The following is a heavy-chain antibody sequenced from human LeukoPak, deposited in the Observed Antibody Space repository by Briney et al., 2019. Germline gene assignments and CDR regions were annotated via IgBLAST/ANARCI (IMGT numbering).Heavy chain of an antibody. V-gene: IGHV4-34*01. CDR3: ARGDTYYYDSSGYYYNWFDP. Sequence: SETLSLTCTVYGGSFSGYYWSWIRQPPGKGLEWIGEINHSGSTNYNPSLKSRVTISVDTSKNQFSLKLSSVTAADTAVYYCARGDTYYYDSSGYYYNWFDPWGQGTLVTVSS. CDR1: GGSFSGYY. J-gene: IGHJ5*02. CDR2: INHSGST. D-gene: IGHD3-22*01.